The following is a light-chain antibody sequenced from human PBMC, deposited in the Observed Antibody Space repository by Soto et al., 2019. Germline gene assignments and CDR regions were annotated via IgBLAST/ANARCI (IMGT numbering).Light chain of an antibody. CDR3: QQYGSSPRT. V-gene: IGKV3-20*01. CDR1: RSVSSSY. Sequence: ELVLTQSPGTLSLSPGERATLSCRASRSVSSSYLAWYQQKPGQAPRLIIYGASSRATGIPDRFSGSGSGTDFTLTISRLEPEDFAVYYCQQYGSSPRTFGQGTKVDIK. J-gene: IGKJ1*01. CDR2: GAS.